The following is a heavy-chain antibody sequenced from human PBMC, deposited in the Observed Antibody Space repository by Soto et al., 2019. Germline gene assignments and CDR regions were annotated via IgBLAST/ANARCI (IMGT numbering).Heavy chain of an antibody. CDR2: IIPIFGTA. V-gene: IGHV1-69*06. D-gene: IGHD3-10*01. Sequence: QVQLVQSGAEVKKPGSSVKVSCKASGGTFSSYAINWVRQAPGQGLEWMGGIIPIFGTANYAQKFQGRVTITADKSTTTAYMERTSLRSEDTAVYYCARLGDSGSYFVFWGQGTLVTVSS. J-gene: IGHJ4*02. CDR3: ARLGDSGSYFVF. CDR1: GGTFSSYA.